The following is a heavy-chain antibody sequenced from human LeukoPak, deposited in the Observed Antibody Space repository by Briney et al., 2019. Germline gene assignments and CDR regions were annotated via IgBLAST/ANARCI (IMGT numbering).Heavy chain of an antibody. D-gene: IGHD4-17*01. CDR1: GGSISSYY. CDR3: ARGPHDYGDYEGAFDI. CDR2: IYYSGST. Sequence: SETLSLTCTVSGGSISSYYWSWIRQPPGKGLEWIGYIYYSGSTNYNPSLKSRVTISVDTSKNQFSLKLSSVTAADTAVYYCARGPHDYGDYEGAFDIWGQGTMVTVSS. V-gene: IGHV4-59*01. J-gene: IGHJ3*02.